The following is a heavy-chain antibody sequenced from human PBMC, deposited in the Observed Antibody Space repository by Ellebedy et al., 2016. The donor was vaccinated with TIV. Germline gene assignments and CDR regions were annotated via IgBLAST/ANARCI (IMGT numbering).Heavy chain of an antibody. CDR1: GFTFGSYG. D-gene: IGHD2-21*01. J-gene: IGHJ2*01. CDR2: IWYDGSNK. V-gene: IGHV3-33*01. CDR3: ARGIGGDGDWYFDL. Sequence: GESLKISXAASGFTFGSYGMHWVRQAPGKGLEWVAVIWYDGSNKYYADSVKGRFTISRDNSKNTLYLQMNSLRAEDTAVYYCARGIGGDGDWYFDLWGRGTLVTVSS.